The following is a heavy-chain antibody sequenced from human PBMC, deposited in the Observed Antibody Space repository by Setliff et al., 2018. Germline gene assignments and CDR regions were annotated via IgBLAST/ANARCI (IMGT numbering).Heavy chain of an antibody. D-gene: IGHD2-15*01. CDR2: IYYSGST. J-gene: IGHJ4*02. V-gene: IGHV4-39*01. CDR3: MRQVGGGLWYFDY. Sequence: SETLSLTCTVSGGSISSSSYYWGWIRQPPGKGLEWIGSIYYSGSTYYNPSLKSRVTISVDMSRTQFSLHLNSVTAADTAVYYCMRQVGGGLWYFDYWGQGILVTVSS. CDR1: GGSISSSSYY.